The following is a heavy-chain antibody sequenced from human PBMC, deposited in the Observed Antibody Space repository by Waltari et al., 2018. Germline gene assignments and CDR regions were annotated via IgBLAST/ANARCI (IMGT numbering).Heavy chain of an antibody. CDR3: AHRREWAYCSGGSCYSGWYFDL. V-gene: IGHV2-5*01. CDR1: GFSLSTSGVG. J-gene: IGHJ2*01. CDR2: IYWNDDK. Sequence: QITLKESGPTLVKPTQTLTLTCTFSGFSLSTSGVGVGWIRQPPGKALEWLALIYWNDDKRYSPSLKSRLTITKNTSKTQVVLTMTNMDPVDTATYYCAHRREWAYCSGGSCYSGWYFDLWGRGTLVTVSS. D-gene: IGHD2-15*01.